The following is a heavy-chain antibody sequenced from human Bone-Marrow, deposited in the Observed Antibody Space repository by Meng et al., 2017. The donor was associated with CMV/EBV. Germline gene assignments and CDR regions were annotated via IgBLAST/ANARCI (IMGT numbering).Heavy chain of an antibody. Sequence: SETLSLTCAVYGGSFSGYYWSWIRQPPGKGLEWIGEINHSGSTNYNPSLKSRVTITVDTSKNQFSLKLSSVTAADTAVYYCARYSLLAARLYYYYYGMDVWGQGTTVTGSS. D-gene: IGHD6-6*01. V-gene: IGHV4-34*01. J-gene: IGHJ6*01. CDR1: GGSFSGYY. CDR2: INHSGST. CDR3: ARYSLLAARLYYYYYGMDV.